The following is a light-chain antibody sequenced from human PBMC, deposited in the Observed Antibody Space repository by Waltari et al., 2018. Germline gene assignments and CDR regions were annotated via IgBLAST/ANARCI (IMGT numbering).Light chain of an antibody. V-gene: IGKV2-28*01. J-gene: IGKJ1*01. Sequence: DIVMTQSPLSLPVTPGEPASISCRSSQSLLHSNGYTSLSWYLKKAGQSPQLLIYLVSNRASGVPDRFSGSGSGTDFTLEISRVEADDVGIYYCMQTLQSRTLGQGTKVEI. CDR2: LVS. CDR1: QSLLHSNGYTS. CDR3: MQTLQSRT.